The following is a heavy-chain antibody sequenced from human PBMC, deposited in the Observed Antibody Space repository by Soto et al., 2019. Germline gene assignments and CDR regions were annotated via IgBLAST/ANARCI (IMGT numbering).Heavy chain of an antibody. D-gene: IGHD2-2*01. CDR1: GFPFSSYW. CDR3: ARVAHSPAHLDY. Sequence: GVSLRLSFAASGFPFSSYWIHWVRQAPGKGLVWVSRINSDGSSTSYADSVKGRFTISRDNAKNTLYLQMNSLRAEDTAVYYCARVAHSPAHLDYWGQGTMVTVSS. CDR2: INSDGSST. V-gene: IGHV3-74*01. J-gene: IGHJ4*02.